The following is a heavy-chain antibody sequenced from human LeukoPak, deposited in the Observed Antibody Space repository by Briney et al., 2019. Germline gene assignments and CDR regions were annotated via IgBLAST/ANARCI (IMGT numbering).Heavy chain of an antibody. CDR3: ARKSTIAARPDY. CDR2: IITYNGNT. D-gene: IGHD6-6*01. Sequence: ASVKVSCTASGYTFTSYDITWVRQAPGQGLEWMGWIITYNGNTDYAQKIQGRVTMTTDKSTSTAYMELRSLRSDDTAVYYCARKSTIAARPDYWGHGTLVTVSS. J-gene: IGHJ4*01. CDR1: GYTFTSYD. V-gene: IGHV1-18*01.